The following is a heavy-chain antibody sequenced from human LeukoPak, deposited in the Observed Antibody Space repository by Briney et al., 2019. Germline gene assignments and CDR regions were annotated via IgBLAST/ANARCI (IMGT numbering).Heavy chain of an antibody. J-gene: IGHJ4*02. Sequence: AGGSLRLSCAASGFTFNNDPMNWVRQAPGKGLEWVAHIRSDTKTIVYADSVKGRFITSRDNAKNSLSLQMNSLRVEDTAVYYCARDQNWVFDYWGQGTLVTVSS. CDR2: IRSDTKTI. V-gene: IGHV3-48*01. CDR1: GFTFNNDP. D-gene: IGHD7-27*01. CDR3: ARDQNWVFDY.